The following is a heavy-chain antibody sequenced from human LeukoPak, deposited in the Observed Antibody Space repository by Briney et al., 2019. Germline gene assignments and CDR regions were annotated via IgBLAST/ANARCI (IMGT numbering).Heavy chain of an antibody. D-gene: IGHD3-22*01. CDR3: TRDGTHYDIAFDI. Sequence: GRSLRLSCAASGSTFSSYGMHWVRQAPGKGLEWVAVIWYDGSNKYYADSVKGRFTISRDNSKNTLYLQMNSLRAEDTAVYYCTRDGTHYDIAFDIWGQGTMVTVSS. CDR1: GSTFSSYG. V-gene: IGHV3-33*01. CDR2: IWYDGSNK. J-gene: IGHJ3*02.